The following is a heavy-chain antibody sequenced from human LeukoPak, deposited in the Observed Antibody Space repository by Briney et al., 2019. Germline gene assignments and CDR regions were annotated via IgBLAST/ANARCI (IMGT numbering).Heavy chain of an antibody. CDR2: IYYSGST. J-gene: IGHJ5*02. Sequence: SETLSLTCTVSGGSISSSSYYWGWIRQPPGKGLEWIGSIYYSGSTYYNPSLKSRVTISVDTSKNQFPLKLSSVTAADTAVYYCARTRSRGYSYASWFDPWGQGTLVTVSS. CDR1: GGSISSSSYY. D-gene: IGHD5-18*01. CDR3: ARTRSRGYSYASWFDP. V-gene: IGHV4-39*06.